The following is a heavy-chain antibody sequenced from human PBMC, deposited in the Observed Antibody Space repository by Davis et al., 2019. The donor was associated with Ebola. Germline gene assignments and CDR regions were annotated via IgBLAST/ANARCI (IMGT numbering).Heavy chain of an antibody. D-gene: IGHD1-26*01. Sequence: MPSETLSLTCTVSGGSISSSSYYWGWIRQPPGKGLEWIGSIYYSGSTYYNPSLKSRVTISVDKSKNQFSLKLSSVTAADTAVYYCARENTGSRDYWGQGTLVTVFS. CDR3: ARENTGSRDY. V-gene: IGHV4-39*07. CDR1: GGSISSSSYY. J-gene: IGHJ4*02. CDR2: IYYSGST.